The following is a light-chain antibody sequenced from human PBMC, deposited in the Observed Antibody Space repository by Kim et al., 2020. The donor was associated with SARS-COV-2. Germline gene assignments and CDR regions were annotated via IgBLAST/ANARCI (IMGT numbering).Light chain of an antibody. J-gene: IGKJ2*01. Sequence: SASVGDRVTITCRASQSISDWLAWYQQKPGKAPNLLIHKASTLHSGVPSRFSAGGSGTEFTLTISSLQPDDFATYYCQQYSTYWSTFGQGTKLEI. CDR1: QSISDW. CDR3: QQYSTYWST. V-gene: IGKV1-5*03. CDR2: KAS.